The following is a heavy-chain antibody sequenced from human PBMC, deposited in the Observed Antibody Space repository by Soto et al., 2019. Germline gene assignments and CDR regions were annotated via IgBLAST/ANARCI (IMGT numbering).Heavy chain of an antibody. CDR2: IYSGGAT. CDR1: GFTVSNNY. J-gene: IGHJ4*02. CDR3: ARDGTYNWV. Sequence: EVQLVESGGGLVQPGGSLRLSCAASGFTVSNNYMRWVRQAPGKGMEWVSLIYSGGATYYEDSVKGRFTISRDNSKNTLYLQMNSLRAEDTAVYYCARDGTYNWVGGQGILVTVSS. V-gene: IGHV3-66*01. D-gene: IGHD1-1*01.